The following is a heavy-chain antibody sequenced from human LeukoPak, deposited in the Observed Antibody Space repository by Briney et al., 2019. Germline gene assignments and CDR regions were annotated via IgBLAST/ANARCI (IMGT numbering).Heavy chain of an antibody. CDR1: GFTFTMYT. J-gene: IGHJ3*01. Sequence: GGSLRLSCAASGFTFTMYTMHWVRQAPGKGLESVSYIDSSSKTIYYADSVEGRFTISRDNAKKSLYLQMNSLRAEDTAVYYCTRDGSAGAFDVWGQGTMVTVSS. CDR3: TRDGSAGAFDV. D-gene: IGHD1-26*01. CDR2: IDSSSKTI. V-gene: IGHV3-48*01.